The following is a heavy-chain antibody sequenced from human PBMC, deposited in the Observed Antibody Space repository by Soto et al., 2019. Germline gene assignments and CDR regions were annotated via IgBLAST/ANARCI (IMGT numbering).Heavy chain of an antibody. J-gene: IGHJ4*02. Sequence: QVQLQESGPGLVKPSETLSLTCTVSGGSISSYYWSWIRQPPGKGLEWIGYIYYSGSTNYNPSLKRRVNNSVAKSKNQFALKLSSVTAADTAVYYCAGGPTWYYYAAGGQGTLVTVSS. CDR1: GGSISSYY. D-gene: IGHD3-10*01. CDR3: AGGPTWYYYAA. CDR2: IYYSGST. V-gene: IGHV4-59*01.